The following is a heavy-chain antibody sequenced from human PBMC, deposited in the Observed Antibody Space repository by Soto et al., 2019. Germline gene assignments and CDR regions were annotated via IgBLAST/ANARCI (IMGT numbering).Heavy chain of an antibody. D-gene: IGHD3-10*01. CDR3: SSQSIIIFRGVIVVWFDP. V-gene: IGHV4-39*01. CDR2: IYDRGIT. CDR1: GGSISSRSNY. Sequence: SETLSLTGTVSGGSISSRSNYWGGIRQQPGKGQEGIGRIYDRGITYYNPSLKSRVTISVDTSKNQFSLKLSSVTAADTAVYYCSSQSIIIFRGVIVVWFDPWGQGTLVTVSS. J-gene: IGHJ5*02.